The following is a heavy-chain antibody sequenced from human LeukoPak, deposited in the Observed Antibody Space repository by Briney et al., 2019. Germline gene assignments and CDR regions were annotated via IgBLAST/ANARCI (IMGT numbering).Heavy chain of an antibody. CDR3: ARVYEYYDYVWGSYRQADY. CDR2: ISAYNGNT. Sequence: ASVKVSCKASGYTFTSYGISCVRQAPGQGLEWMGWISAYNGNTNYAQKLQGRVTMTTDTSTNTAYMELRSLRSDDTAVYYCARVYEYYDYVWGSYRQADYWGQGTLVTVSS. J-gene: IGHJ4*02. CDR1: GYTFTSYG. V-gene: IGHV1-18*01. D-gene: IGHD3-16*02.